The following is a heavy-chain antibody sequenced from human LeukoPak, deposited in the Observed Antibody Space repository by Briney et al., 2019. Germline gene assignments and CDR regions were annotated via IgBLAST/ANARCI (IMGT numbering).Heavy chain of an antibody. CDR2: IRGSGSTT. CDR1: VFTFTSYA. D-gene: IGHD1-26*01. Sequence: GGSLRLSCVASVFTFTSYAMSCVRQAPGKGLEWVSYIRGSGSTTYYADSVKGRFTISRDNSKNTLYLQTNSLRAEGMAVYYCAKDLGSSQDFDYWGQGTLVTVSS. CDR3: AKDLGSSQDFDY. J-gene: IGHJ4*02. V-gene: IGHV3-23*01.